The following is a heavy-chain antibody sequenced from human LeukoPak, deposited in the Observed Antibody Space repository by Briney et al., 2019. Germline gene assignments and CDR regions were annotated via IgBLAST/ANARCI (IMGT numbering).Heavy chain of an antibody. Sequence: GGSLRLSCAASGFSFSTYWMSWVRQAPGEGLEWVANIKQDGSEKYYVDSVKGRLTISRDNAKNSLYLQMNSLRAEDTAVYYCARAGNWNDGGYFDYWGQGTLVTVSS. V-gene: IGHV3-7*01. CDR3: ARAGNWNDGGYFDY. J-gene: IGHJ4*02. CDR2: IKQDGSEK. D-gene: IGHD1-20*01. CDR1: GFSFSTYW.